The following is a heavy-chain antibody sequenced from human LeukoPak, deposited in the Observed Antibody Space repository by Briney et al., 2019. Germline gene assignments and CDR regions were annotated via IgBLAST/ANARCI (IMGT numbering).Heavy chain of an antibody. CDR1: GFTFSRNA. CDR2: ISSSSNYM. D-gene: IGHD3-9*01. CDR3: AKDMRFDWTPYYFDY. V-gene: IGHV3-21*04. J-gene: IGHJ4*02. Sequence: GGSLRLSCAASGFTFSRNAMNWVRQAPGKGLEWVSFISSSSNYMSYADSVKGRFTISRDNSKNTLYLQMNSLRAEDTAVYYCAKDMRFDWTPYYFDYWGQGTLVTVSS.